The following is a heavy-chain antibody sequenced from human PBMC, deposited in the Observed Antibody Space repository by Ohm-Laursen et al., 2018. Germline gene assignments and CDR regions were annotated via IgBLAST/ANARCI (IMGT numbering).Heavy chain of an antibody. CDR1: GFNLTEHY. CDR3: ARDPVRGLTDY. CDR2: ISSSGSTI. D-gene: IGHD3-16*01. J-gene: IGHJ4*02. Sequence: SLRLSCAASGFNLTEHYMDWVRQAPGKGLEWVSYISSSGSTIHYADSVKGRFTISRDNAKNSLYLQMNSLRAEDTAVYHCARDPVRGLTDYWGQGTLVTVSS. V-gene: IGHV3-11*04.